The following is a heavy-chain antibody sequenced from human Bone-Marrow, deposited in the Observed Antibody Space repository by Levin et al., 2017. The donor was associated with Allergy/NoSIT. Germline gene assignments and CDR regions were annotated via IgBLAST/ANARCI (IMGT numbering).Heavy chain of an antibody. D-gene: IGHD6-6*01. Sequence: SGPTLVKPTETLTLTCTVSGFSLSNARMGVSWIRQPPGKALEWLAHIFSNDEKSYSTSLKSRLTISKDTSKSQVVLTMTNMDPVDTATYYCARTLGYLGSSSSVYYYYGMDVWGQGTTVTVSS. V-gene: IGHV2-26*01. CDR2: IFSNDEK. J-gene: IGHJ6*02. CDR3: ARTLGYLGSSSSVYYYYGMDV. CDR1: GFSLSNARMG.